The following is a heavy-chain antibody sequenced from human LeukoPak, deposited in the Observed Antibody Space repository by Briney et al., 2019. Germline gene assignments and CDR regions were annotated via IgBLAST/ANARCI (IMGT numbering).Heavy chain of an antibody. D-gene: IGHD2-2*01. Sequence: GGSLRHSCAASGFPLSGYSMNWVRQAPGKGLEWVSSISSTTNYIYYADSVKGRFTISRDNARNSPYLQMNSLRAEDTAVYYCARVGYCSSPTCRNYFDYSGEGTLVTVSS. CDR2: ISSTTNYI. J-gene: IGHJ4*02. CDR1: GFPLSGYS. V-gene: IGHV3-21*01. CDR3: ARVGYCSSPTCRNYFDY.